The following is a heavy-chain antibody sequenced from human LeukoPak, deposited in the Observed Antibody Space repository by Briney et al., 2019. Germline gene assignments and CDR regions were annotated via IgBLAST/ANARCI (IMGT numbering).Heavy chain of an antibody. CDR2: INHSGST. Sequence: PSETLSLTCAVYGGSFSGYYWSWIRQPPGKGLEWIGEINHSGSTNYNPSLKSRVTISVDTSKNQFSLKLSSVTAADTAVYYCAREHSSSWYEKVAVAGNFDYWGQGTLVTVSS. CDR1: GGSFSGYY. D-gene: IGHD6-13*01. CDR3: AREHSSSWYEKVAVAGNFDY. J-gene: IGHJ4*02. V-gene: IGHV4-34*01.